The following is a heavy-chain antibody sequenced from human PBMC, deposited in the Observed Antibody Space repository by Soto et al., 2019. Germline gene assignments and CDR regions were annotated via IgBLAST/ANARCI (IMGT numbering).Heavy chain of an antibody. CDR3: ARDQADIVVVPAAMGDYYYYYGMDV. CDR2: IIPIFGTA. J-gene: IGHJ6*02. CDR1: GGTFSSYA. D-gene: IGHD2-2*01. Sequence: SVKVSCKASGGTFSSYAISWVRQAPGQGLEWMGGIIPIFGTANYAQKFQGRVTITADESTSTAYMELSSLRSEDMAVYYCARDQADIVVVPAAMGDYYYYYGMDVWGQGTTVTVSS. V-gene: IGHV1-69*13.